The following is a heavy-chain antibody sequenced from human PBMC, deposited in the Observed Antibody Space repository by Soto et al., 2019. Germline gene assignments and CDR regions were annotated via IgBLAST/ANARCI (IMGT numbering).Heavy chain of an antibody. Sequence: KTSETLSLTCSVSGGSISSYYWSWIRQLPGKGLEWIGYILYSGSTNYSPSLKSRVTISVDTSKNQFSLKLTSVTAADTAVYYCARRGYSSGWYYFDYWGQGTLVTVSS. CDR2: ILYSGST. V-gene: IGHV4-59*01. CDR3: ARRGYSSGWYYFDY. J-gene: IGHJ4*02. D-gene: IGHD6-19*01. CDR1: GGSISSYY.